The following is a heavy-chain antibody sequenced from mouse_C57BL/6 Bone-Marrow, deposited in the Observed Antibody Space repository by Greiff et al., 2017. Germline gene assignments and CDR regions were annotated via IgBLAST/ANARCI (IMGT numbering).Heavy chain of an antibody. J-gene: IGHJ2*01. V-gene: IGHV1-69*01. Sequence: QVQLQQPGAELVMPGASVKLSCKASGYTFTSYWMHWVKQRPGQGLEWIGEIDPSDSYTNYNQKFKGKSTLTVDKSSSTAYMQLSSLTSEDSAVYYGAREGFRTVVGRFDYWGQGTTLTVSS. CDR3: AREGFRTVVGRFDY. D-gene: IGHD1-1*01. CDR2: IDPSDSYT. CDR1: GYTFTSYW.